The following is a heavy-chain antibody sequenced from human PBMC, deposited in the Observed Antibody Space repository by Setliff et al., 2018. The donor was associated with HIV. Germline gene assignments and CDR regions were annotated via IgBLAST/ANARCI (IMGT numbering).Heavy chain of an antibody. Sequence: GGSLRLSCAASGFTFSHYHMNWVRQAPGKGLVWVSRINSDGSSRRYADSVRGRFTISRDNAKNTLYLQMNSLRAEDTAVYYCTRDFSESNGFALDYWGQGTLVTVSS. V-gene: IGHV3-74*01. CDR2: INSDGSSR. D-gene: IGHD3-22*01. CDR3: TRDFSESNGFALDY. J-gene: IGHJ4*02. CDR1: GFTFSHYH.